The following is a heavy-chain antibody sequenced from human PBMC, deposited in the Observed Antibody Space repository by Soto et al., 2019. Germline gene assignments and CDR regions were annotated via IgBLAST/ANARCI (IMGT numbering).Heavy chain of an antibody. V-gene: IGHV3-23*01. J-gene: IGHJ6*02. D-gene: IGHD4-4*01. CDR2: ISGSGGST. Sequence: GGSLRLSCAASVFTFSSYGMHWVRQAPGKGLEWVSAISGSGGSTYYADSVKGRFTISRDNSKNTLYLQMNSLRAEDTAVYYCAKETTVTTIYYYYGMDVWGQGTTVTVSS. CDR1: VFTFSSYG. CDR3: AKETTVTTIYYYYGMDV.